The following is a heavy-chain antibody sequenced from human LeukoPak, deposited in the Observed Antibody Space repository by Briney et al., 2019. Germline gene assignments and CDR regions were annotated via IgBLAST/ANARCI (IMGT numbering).Heavy chain of an antibody. J-gene: IGHJ6*03. Sequence: SETLSLTCAVSGYSISSGHYWVWIRQPPGKGLEYIGNIYHSGSSLYNPSLKSRVTISVDTANNQFSLRLSSVTAADTAVYYCARAKNPYYYYYYMDFWGRGTTVTVSS. CDR2: IYHSGSS. CDR1: GYSISSGHY. CDR3: ARAKNPYYYYYYMDF. V-gene: IGHV4-38-2*01.